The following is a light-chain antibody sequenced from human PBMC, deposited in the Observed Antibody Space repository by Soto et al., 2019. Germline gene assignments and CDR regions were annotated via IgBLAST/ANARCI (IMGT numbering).Light chain of an antibody. J-gene: IGKJ1*01. CDR1: QFVSRW. Sequence: DIHMTQSPSTLSASVGDRVTITCRASQFVSRWLAWYQQKPGKAPKLLIYDASTLESGVPSRFSGSGSGTEFTLTISSLQPDDLASYYCQQYKSYSQTFGQGTKVDIK. CDR2: DAS. CDR3: QQYKSYSQT. V-gene: IGKV1-5*01.